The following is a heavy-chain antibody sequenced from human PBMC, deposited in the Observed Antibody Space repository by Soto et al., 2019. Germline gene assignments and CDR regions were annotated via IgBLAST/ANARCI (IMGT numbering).Heavy chain of an antibody. CDR2: VYFSGCGTS. V-gene: IGHV4-39*01. CDR3: ARPRYSFGTCGYYPFDY. J-gene: IGHJ4*02. CDR1: CDFIINTTYY. Sequence: SETLSLTCSFSCDFIINTTYYWAWVRQAPGKRMEWVGSVYFSGCGTSHYIPSLKSRVTICVDTSKNQCSLKLTSVTAADTAVYYCARPRYSFGTCGYYPFDYWGQGTLVTVSS. D-gene: IGHD3-3*01.